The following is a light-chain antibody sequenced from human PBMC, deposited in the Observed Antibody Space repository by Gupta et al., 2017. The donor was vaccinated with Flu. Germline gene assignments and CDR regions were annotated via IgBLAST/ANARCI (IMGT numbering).Light chain of an antibody. J-gene: IGKJ1*01. CDR3: QQSDSNPRT. CDR2: AAS. V-gene: IGKV1-39*01. CDR1: QSISSY. Sequence: DIQMTQSPSSLSASVGDRVTITCRASQSISSYLNWYQQKPGKAPKLLIYAASSLQSGDPSRFSGSGSGTDFTLTISRLQPEDFATYYCQQSDSNPRTFGQGTKVEIK.